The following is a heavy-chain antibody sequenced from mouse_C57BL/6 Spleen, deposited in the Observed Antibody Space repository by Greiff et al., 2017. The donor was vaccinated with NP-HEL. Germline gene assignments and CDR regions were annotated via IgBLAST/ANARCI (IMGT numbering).Heavy chain of an antibody. CDR1: GYTFTSYW. V-gene: IGHV1-64*01. D-gene: IGHD1-1*01. CDR2: IHPNSGST. Sequence: QVQLQQSGAELVKPGASVKLSCKASGYTFTSYWMHWVKQRPGQGLEWIGMIHPNSGSTNYNEKFKSKATLTVDKSSSTAYMQLSSLTSEDSAVYYCARGGRPPRGSSRGYYAMDYWGQGTSVTVSS. J-gene: IGHJ4*01. CDR3: ARGGRPPRGSSRGYYAMDY.